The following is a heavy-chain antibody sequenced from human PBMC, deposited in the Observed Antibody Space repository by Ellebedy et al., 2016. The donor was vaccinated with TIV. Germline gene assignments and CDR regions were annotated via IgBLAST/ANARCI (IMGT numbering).Heavy chain of an antibody. D-gene: IGHD4-17*01. CDR1: GLTFANYR. Sequence: GGSLRLXCAVSGLTFANYRMTWVRQRPGRGLEWVANIEHDGTERYYVDSVKGRFSISRDNSKNTLYLQMNSLRAEDTAIYYCAKDPDYGVYVTNDRWGPGTLVTVSS. CDR3: AKDPDYGVYVTNDR. J-gene: IGHJ5*02. V-gene: IGHV3-7*03. CDR2: IEHDGTER.